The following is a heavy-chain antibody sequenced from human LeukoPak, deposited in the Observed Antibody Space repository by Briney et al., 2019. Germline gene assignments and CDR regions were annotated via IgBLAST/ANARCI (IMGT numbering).Heavy chain of an antibody. CDR1: GFPFSSYS. CDR3: ARAGSSSFLTDY. D-gene: IGHD6-6*01. V-gene: IGHV3-21*01. J-gene: IGHJ4*02. CDR2: ISSSSSYI. Sequence: GGPLRLSCAASGFPFSSYSMHCVRQAPGKGVEWVSSISSSSSYIHYADSVKGRFTISRDNSKNSLYLQMNSLRAEDTAVYYCARAGSSSFLTDYWGEGALVTVSS.